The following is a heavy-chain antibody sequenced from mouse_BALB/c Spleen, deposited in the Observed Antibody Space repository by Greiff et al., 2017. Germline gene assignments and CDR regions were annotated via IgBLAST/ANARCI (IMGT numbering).Heavy chain of an antibody. CDR3: ARLGGRRYFDY. Sequence: VQVVESGAELMKPGASVKISCKATGYTFSSYWIAWVNQRPGHGLEWIGEILPGRGSTNYNEKFKGQATFTADTSSNTAYMQLSSLTYEDSAVYYCARLGGRRYFDYWGQGTTRTVSS. CDR2: ILPGRGST. J-gene: IGHJ2*01. V-gene: IGHV1-9*01. CDR1: GYTFSSYW. D-gene: IGHD3-3*01.